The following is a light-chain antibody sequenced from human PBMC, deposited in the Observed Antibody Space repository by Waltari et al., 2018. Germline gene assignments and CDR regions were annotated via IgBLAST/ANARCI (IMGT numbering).Light chain of an antibody. CDR2: KNN. J-gene: IGLJ3*02. Sequence: QSVLTQPPSASGTPGQKVTLPCNGSSSSIGSNYVYWYHQLPGTAPKLLIFKNNQRPSGVPDRFSDSKSGTSASLAINGLRSEDEADYYCAAWDDSLSGLVLGAGTKVTVL. CDR1: SSSIGSNY. CDR3: AAWDDSLSGLV. V-gene: IGLV1-47*01.